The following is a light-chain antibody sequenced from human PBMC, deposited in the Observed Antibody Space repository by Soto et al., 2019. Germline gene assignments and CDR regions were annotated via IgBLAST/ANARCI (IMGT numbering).Light chain of an antibody. Sequence: EIVMTQTPATLSVSPGERATLSCRASQSVSTNLAWYQQKPGQAPRLVIYDASSRATGYPARFSGSGSGTEFTLTISSLQSEDFALYFYHQYGNWPPTFGPGTKVD. CDR3: HQYGNWPPT. J-gene: IGKJ3*01. CDR1: QSVSTN. V-gene: IGKV3-15*01. CDR2: DAS.